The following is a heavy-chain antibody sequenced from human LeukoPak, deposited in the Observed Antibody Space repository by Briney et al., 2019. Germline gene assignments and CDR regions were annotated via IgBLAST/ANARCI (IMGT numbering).Heavy chain of an antibody. CDR2: INHSGST. CDR3: ARGLRLLWFGSAGGNLDY. D-gene: IGHD3-10*01. CDR1: GGSFSGYY. Sequence: PSETLSLTCXXYGGSFSGYYWSWIRQPPGKGLEWIGEINHSGSTNYNPSLKSRGTISVDTSKNQFSLKLSSVTAADTAVYYCARGLRLLWFGSAGGNLDYWGQGTLVTVSS. J-gene: IGHJ4*02. V-gene: IGHV4-34*01.